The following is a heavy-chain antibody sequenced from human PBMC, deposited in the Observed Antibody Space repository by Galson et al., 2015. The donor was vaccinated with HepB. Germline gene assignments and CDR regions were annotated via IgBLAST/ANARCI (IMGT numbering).Heavy chain of an antibody. Sequence: SVKVSCKASGGTFSSYAISWVRQAPGQGLEWMGRIIPILGIANYAQKFQGRVTITADKSTSTAYMELSSLRSEDTAVYYCARGRDYRQSINYYYGMDVWGQGTTVTVSS. D-gene: IGHD4-11*01. J-gene: IGHJ6*02. CDR2: IIPILGIA. V-gene: IGHV1-69*04. CDR3: ARGRDYRQSINYYYGMDV. CDR1: GGTFSSYA.